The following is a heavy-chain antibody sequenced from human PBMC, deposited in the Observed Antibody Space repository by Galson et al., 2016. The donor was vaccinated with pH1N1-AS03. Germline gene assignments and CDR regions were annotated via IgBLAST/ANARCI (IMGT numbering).Heavy chain of an antibody. CDR2: ISSDESNK. CDR1: GFTFSPYA. CDR3: ARETVVGTGFEY. D-gene: IGHD6-19*01. Sequence: SLRLSCAGSGFTFSPYAMHWVRQAPGKGLEWVAVISSDESNKYYSDSGKGRFTISRDNSKSTLYLQMNSLRAEDSAVYYCARETVVGTGFEYWGQGTLVTVSS. J-gene: IGHJ4*02. V-gene: IGHV3-30*04.